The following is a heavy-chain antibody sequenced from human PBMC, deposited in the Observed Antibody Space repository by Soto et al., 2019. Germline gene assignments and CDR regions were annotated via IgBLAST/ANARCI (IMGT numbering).Heavy chain of an antibody. CDR3: ASDSRIQPQSACDI. V-gene: IGHV1-18*01. CDR2: ISAYNGNT. J-gene: IGHJ3*02. Sequence: QVQLVQSGAEVKKPGASVKVSCKASGYTFTSYGISWVRQAPGQGLEWMGWISAYNGNTNYAQKHQGRVTMTTDTSTSTAYMELRSMRSDDTAVYYCASDSRIQPQSACDIWGQGTMVTVSS. CDR1: GYTFTSYG. D-gene: IGHD5-18*01.